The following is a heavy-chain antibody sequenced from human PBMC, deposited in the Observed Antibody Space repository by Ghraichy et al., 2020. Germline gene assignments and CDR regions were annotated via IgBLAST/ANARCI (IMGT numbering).Heavy chain of an antibody. J-gene: IGHJ6*02. D-gene: IGHD4-17*01. CDR3: ARDSPVNYDYYGMDV. V-gene: IGHV4-59*01. Sequence: SETLSLTCTVSGGSISSYYWSWIRQPPGKGLEWIGYIYYSGSTNYNPSLKSRVTISVDTSKKQFSLKLSSVTAADTAVYYCARDSPVNYDYYGMDVWGQGTTVTVSS. CDR2: IYYSGST. CDR1: GGSISSYY.